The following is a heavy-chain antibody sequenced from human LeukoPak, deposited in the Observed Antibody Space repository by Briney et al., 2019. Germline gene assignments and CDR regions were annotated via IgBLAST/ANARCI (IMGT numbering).Heavy chain of an antibody. D-gene: IGHD5-18*01. CDR1: GFTFSSYE. Sequence: GGSLRLSCAASGFTFSSYEMNWVRQAPGKGLEWVSYISSSGSTIYYADSVKGRFTTSRDNSKNTLYLQMNSLRADDTAVYFCAKDRWGAMVHDFDNWGQGTLVTVSS. CDR2: ISSSGSTI. CDR3: AKDRWGAMVHDFDN. V-gene: IGHV3-48*03. J-gene: IGHJ4*02.